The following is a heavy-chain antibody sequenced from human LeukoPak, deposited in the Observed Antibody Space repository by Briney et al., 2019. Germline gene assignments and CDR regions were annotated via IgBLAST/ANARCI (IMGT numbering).Heavy chain of an antibody. CDR1: GFSFISHW. CDR2: IYPGDSDT. Sequence: GESLKISCKASGFSFISHWIGWVRQMPGKGLEWMGIIYPGDSDTRYSPSFQGQVTISADKSISTAYLQWSSLKASDTAMYYCARQYSNHENWFDPWGQGTLVTVSS. CDR3: ARQYSNHENWFDP. V-gene: IGHV5-51*01. D-gene: IGHD4-11*01. J-gene: IGHJ5*02.